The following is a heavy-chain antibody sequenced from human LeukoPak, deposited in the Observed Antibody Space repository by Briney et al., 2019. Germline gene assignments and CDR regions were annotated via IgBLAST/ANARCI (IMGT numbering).Heavy chain of an antibody. Sequence: SETLSLTCGVSGYSISSSYYWGWIRQPPGKGLEWIGSISHSGDTCYNPFLKSRVTISVDTSKNQFSLRLSSVTAADTAIYYCARGTTVAASASWGQGTLVTVSS. CDR3: ARGTTVAASAS. CDR1: GYSISSSYY. CDR2: ISHSGDT. J-gene: IGHJ5*02. D-gene: IGHD4-11*01. V-gene: IGHV4-38-2*01.